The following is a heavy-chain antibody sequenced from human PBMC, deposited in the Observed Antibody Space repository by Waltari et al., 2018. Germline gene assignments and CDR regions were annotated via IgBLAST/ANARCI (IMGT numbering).Heavy chain of an antibody. CDR1: GGSFSGYY. J-gene: IGHJ4*02. D-gene: IGHD1-26*01. Sequence: QVQLQQWGAGLLKPSETLSLTCAVYGGSFSGYYWSWIRQPPGNGLEWIGEINHSGSTNYNTALKSRVTISVYTAKNQFSLKLSSVTAADTAVYYCARMGRRVSGSYHDPFDYWGQGTLVTVSS. CDR2: INHSGST. CDR3: ARMGRRVSGSYHDPFDY. V-gene: IGHV4-34*01.